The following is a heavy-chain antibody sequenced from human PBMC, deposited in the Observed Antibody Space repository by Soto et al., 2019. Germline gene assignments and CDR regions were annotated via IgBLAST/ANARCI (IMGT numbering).Heavy chain of an antibody. Sequence: QVQLVQSGDEVKKPGASVKVSCKASGYIFVNYGIAWVRQAPGQGLEWMGWISPYTGNTHSASKVQGRLTMTTDTSTRTADMELGSLTSDDAAVYYCVMGEKDVTPPPQDVWGQGTTVTVSS. D-gene: IGHD3-16*01. CDR1: GYIFVNYG. CDR2: ISPYTGNT. V-gene: IGHV1-18*01. J-gene: IGHJ6*02. CDR3: VMGEKDVTPPPQDV.